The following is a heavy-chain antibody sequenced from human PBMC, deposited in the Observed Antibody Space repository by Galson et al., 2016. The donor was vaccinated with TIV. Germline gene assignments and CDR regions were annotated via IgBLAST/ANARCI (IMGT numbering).Heavy chain of an antibody. CDR1: GYIFTNFY. Sequence: SVKVSCKASGYIFTNFYLHWVRQAPGQGLEWMGIMNPYSGTTTYAQKFQGRITMTRDTSTSTSYMEVRSLRSEDTAVYFCARDYRITSTTTLDLWGQGTLVTVSS. J-gene: IGHJ4*01. V-gene: IGHV1-46*01. CDR3: ARDYRITSTTTLDL. D-gene: IGHD1-1*01. CDR2: MNPYSGTT.